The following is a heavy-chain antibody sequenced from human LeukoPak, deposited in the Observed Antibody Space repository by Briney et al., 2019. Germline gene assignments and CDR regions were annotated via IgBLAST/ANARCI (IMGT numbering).Heavy chain of an antibody. D-gene: IGHD6-13*01. J-gene: IGHJ4*02. CDR2: IYSGGST. CDR1: GFTVSSNY. Sequence: AGGSLRLSCAASGFTVSSNYMSWVRQAPGKGLEWVSVIYSGGSTYYADSVKGRFTISRDNSKNTLYLQMNSLRAEDTAVYYCARGSSWYYFDYWGQGTLVTVSS. V-gene: IGHV3-53*01. CDR3: ARGSSWYYFDY.